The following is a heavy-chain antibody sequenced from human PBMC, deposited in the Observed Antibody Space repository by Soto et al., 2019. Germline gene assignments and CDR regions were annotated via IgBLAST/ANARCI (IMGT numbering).Heavy chain of an antibody. V-gene: IGHV4-39*01. Sequence: QLQLQESGPGLVKPSETLSLTCTVSGGSISSSSYYWGWIRQPPGKGLEWIGSIYYSGSTYYNPSLKSRVTISVDTSKNQFSLKLSSVTAADTAVYYCAMVFKGGFLGGDYWGQGTLVTVSS. CDR3: AMVFKGGFLGGDY. CDR2: IYYSGST. CDR1: GGSISSSSYY. D-gene: IGHD3-16*01. J-gene: IGHJ4*02.